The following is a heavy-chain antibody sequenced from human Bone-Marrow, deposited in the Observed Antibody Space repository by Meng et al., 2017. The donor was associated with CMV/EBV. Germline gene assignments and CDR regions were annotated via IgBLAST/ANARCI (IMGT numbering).Heavy chain of an antibody. Sequence: GGSLRLSCKASGYIFANYWIGWVRQMSGRGLEWMCIIYPGDSDTRYNPSFQGQVIISADKSISTAYLQWSSLKASDTAMYYCAKLYASQSFFDYWGQGALVTVSS. V-gene: IGHV5-51*01. CDR3: AKLYASQSFFDY. D-gene: IGHD5/OR15-5a*01. CDR1: GYIFANYW. J-gene: IGHJ4*02. CDR2: IYPGDSDT.